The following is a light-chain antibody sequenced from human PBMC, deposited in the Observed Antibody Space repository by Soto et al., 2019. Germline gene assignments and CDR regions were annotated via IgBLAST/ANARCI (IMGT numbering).Light chain of an antibody. Sequence: EIVLTQSPATLSLSPGERATLSCRASQSVSSSLVWYQQKPGQAPRLLIYDASNRATGIPARFSGSGSGTDFTLTISSLEPEDFAVYYCQQRGNWPKTFGQGTKVEIK. CDR1: QSVSSS. J-gene: IGKJ1*01. CDR3: QQRGNWPKT. CDR2: DAS. V-gene: IGKV3-11*01.